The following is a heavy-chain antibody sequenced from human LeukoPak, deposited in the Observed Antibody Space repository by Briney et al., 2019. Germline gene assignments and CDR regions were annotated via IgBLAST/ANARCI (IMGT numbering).Heavy chain of an antibody. D-gene: IGHD6-19*01. CDR2: IYYNGNT. J-gene: IGHJ3*01. CDR1: GYSISSNNW. CDR3: ARNQAVAANRGASDV. V-gene: IGHV4-28*01. Sequence: SETLSLICAVSGYSISSNNWWAWVRQSPGKGLEWIGYIYYNGNTYYNPYNPSLTSRVTMSVDTSKNQFSLKLDSVTEIDTAMYYCARNQAVAANRGASDVWGQGTMVTVSS.